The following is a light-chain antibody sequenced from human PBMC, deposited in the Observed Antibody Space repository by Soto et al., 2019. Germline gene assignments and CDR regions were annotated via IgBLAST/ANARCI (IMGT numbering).Light chain of an antibody. J-gene: IGKJ1*01. Sequence: EIVMTQSPATLSVSPGERATLSCRASQSVSSNLAWYQQKPGQAPRLLIYGASTRATGIPARFSGSGSGTEFTLTISSLQSEDFAVSYCQQYNNWLPGTFGQGTKVEIK. CDR2: GAS. V-gene: IGKV3-15*01. CDR1: QSVSSN. CDR3: QQYNNWLPGT.